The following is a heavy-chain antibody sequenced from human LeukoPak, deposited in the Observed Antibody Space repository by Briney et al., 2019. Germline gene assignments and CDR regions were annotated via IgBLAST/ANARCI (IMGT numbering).Heavy chain of an antibody. Sequence: GGSLRLSCAASGFTVSNNYMSWVRQAPGKGLEWVSDIYSDGSTYFADSLKSRFTIASNNTKNTLYLQMNRLRDEDTAVYYCGRAIGGYSYVLDYWGQGTLVTVSS. CDR1: GFTVSNNY. J-gene: IGHJ4*02. V-gene: IGHV3-53*01. CDR3: GRAIGGYSYVLDY. D-gene: IGHD5-18*01. CDR2: IYSDGST.